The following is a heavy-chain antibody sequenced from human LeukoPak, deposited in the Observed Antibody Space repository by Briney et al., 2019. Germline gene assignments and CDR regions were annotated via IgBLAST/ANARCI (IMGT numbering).Heavy chain of an antibody. J-gene: IGHJ6*02. CDR3: ARNMITFGAPYYYYGMDV. Sequence: ASVKVSCKASGYAFTGYYMHWVRQAPGQGLEWMGWINPNSGGTNYAQKFQGRVTMTRDTSISTAYMELSRLRSDGTAVYYCARNMITFGAPYYYYGMDVWGQGTTVTVSS. CDR1: GYAFTGYY. V-gene: IGHV1-2*02. D-gene: IGHD3-16*01. CDR2: INPNSGGT.